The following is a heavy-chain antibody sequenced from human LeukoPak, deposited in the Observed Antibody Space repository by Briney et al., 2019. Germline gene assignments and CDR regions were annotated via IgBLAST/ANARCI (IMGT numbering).Heavy chain of an antibody. CDR3: ASSHYDILTGSFQNWFDP. Sequence: PSETLSLTCTVSGGSISSYYWSWIRQPPGKGLEWIGYIYYSGSINYNPSLKSRVTISVDTSKNQFSLKLSSVTAADTAVYYCASSHYDILTGSFQNWFDPWGQGTLVTVSP. CDR1: GGSISSYY. D-gene: IGHD3-9*01. V-gene: IGHV4-59*08. J-gene: IGHJ5*02. CDR2: IYYSGSI.